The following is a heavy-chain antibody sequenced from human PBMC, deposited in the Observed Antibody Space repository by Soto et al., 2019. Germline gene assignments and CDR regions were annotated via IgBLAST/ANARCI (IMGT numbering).Heavy chain of an antibody. CDR3: AKDRLTYYDILTGYAHGEGRYFDL. Sequence: GGSLRLSCAASGFTFSSYAMSWVRQAPGKGLEWVSAISGSGGSTYYADSVKGRFTISRDNSKNTLHLQMHSLRAEDTAVYYCAKDRLTYYDILTGYAHGEGRYFDLWGRGTLVTVSS. V-gene: IGHV3-23*01. J-gene: IGHJ2*01. D-gene: IGHD3-9*01. CDR2: ISGSGGST. CDR1: GFTFSSYA.